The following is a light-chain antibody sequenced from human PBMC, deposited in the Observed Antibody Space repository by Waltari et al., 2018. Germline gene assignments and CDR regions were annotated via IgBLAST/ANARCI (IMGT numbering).Light chain of an antibody. Sequence: EIMLTHSPGTLSLSPGESDTLSCRASQIIFRALAWYQQKPGQAPRLLIYDVSTRASGIPDRFSGSGSGTDFSLTISRLEPEDFAVYYCQHYVRLPVTFGQGTKLEFK. CDR1: QIIFRA. V-gene: IGKV3-20*01. J-gene: IGKJ1*01. CDR3: QHYVRLPVT. CDR2: DVS.